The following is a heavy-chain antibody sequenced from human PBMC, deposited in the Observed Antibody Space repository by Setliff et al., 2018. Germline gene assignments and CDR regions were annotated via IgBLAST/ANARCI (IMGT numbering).Heavy chain of an antibody. J-gene: IGHJ3*02. V-gene: IGHV1-3*04. Sequence: ASVKVSCKASGYTFTNYAIHWVRQAPGQRPEWMGWINTGNANTKYSQKSQGRVTITRDASASTAYMELSSLRSEDTAVYYCAISTIFGVVSPTPDAFDIWGQGTMVTVSS. CDR3: AISTIFGVVSPTPDAFDI. CDR2: INTGNANT. D-gene: IGHD3-3*01. CDR1: GYTFTNYA.